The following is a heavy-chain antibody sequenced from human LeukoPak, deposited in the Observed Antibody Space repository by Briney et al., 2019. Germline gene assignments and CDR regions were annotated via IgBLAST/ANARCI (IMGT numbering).Heavy chain of an antibody. D-gene: IGHD2-2*01. CDR2: IYHSGST. CDR3: ARGARGPAAIYYYYMDV. Sequence: SSETLSLTCTVSGGSISSYYWSWIRQPPGKGLEWIGYIYHSGSTYYNPSLKSRVTISVDRSKNQFSLKLSSVTAADTAVYYCARGARGPAAIYYYYMDVWGKGTTVTVSS. CDR1: GGSISSYY. J-gene: IGHJ6*03. V-gene: IGHV4-59*12.